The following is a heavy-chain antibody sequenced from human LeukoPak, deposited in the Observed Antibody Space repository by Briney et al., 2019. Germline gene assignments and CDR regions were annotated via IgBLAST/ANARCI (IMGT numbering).Heavy chain of an antibody. V-gene: IGHV3-48*03. Sequence: GGSLRLSCAASGFTFSSYEMNWVRQAPGKGLEWVSYISSSGSTIYYADSVKGRFTISRDNAKNSLYLQMNSLRAEDTAVYYCARGPYDSSGYSDYWGQGTLVTVSS. CDR1: GFTFSSYE. D-gene: IGHD3-22*01. CDR3: ARGPYDSSGYSDY. J-gene: IGHJ4*02. CDR2: ISSSGSTI.